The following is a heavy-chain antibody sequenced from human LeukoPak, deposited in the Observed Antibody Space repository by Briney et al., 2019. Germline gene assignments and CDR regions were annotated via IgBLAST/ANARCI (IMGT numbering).Heavy chain of an antibody. CDR2: IYYSGST. CDR3: ARVGSYYDAFDI. Sequence: SGTLSLTCTVSGGSFSSGSYYWSWIRQPPGKGLEWIGYIYYSGSTNYNPSLKSRFTISVDTSKNQFSLKLSSVTAADTAVYYCARVGSYYDAFDIWGQGAMVTVSS. J-gene: IGHJ3*02. V-gene: IGHV4-61*01. CDR1: GGSFSSGSYY. D-gene: IGHD2-8*01.